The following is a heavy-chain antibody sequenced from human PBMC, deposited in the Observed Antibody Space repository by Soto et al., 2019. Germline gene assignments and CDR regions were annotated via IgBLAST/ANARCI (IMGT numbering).Heavy chain of an antibody. CDR3: AKDLSYSSGLFRY. J-gene: IGHJ4*02. Sequence: ALRLSCAASGFTFSSYGMHWVRQAPGKGLEWVAVISYDGSNKYYADSVKGRFTISRDNSKNTLYLQMNSLRAEDTAVYYCAKDLSYSSGLFRYWGQGTLVTVSS. CDR2: ISYDGSNK. CDR1: GFTFSSYG. D-gene: IGHD6-19*01. V-gene: IGHV3-30*18.